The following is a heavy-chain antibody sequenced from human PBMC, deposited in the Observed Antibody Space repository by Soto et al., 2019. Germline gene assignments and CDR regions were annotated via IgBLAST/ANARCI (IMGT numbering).Heavy chain of an antibody. CDR3: ARDVGVDTNMRHYYYGMDV. CDR2: ISSGGSAM. D-gene: IGHD5-18*01. V-gene: IGHV3-11*01. J-gene: IGHJ6*02. Sequence: GGSLRLSCAASGFIFSDYYMNWIRQAPGKGLEWVSYISSGGSAMYYADSVKGRFTISRDNAKNSVYLEMNSLRAADTAVYYCARDVGVDTNMRHYYYGMDVWGQGTTVTVSS. CDR1: GFIFSDYY.